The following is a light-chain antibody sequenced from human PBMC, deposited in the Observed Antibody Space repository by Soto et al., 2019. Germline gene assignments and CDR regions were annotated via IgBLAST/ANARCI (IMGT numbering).Light chain of an antibody. J-gene: IGLJ1*01. CDR2: VNSDGSH. CDR3: QTWGTGIQV. V-gene: IGLV4-69*01. Sequence: QPVLTQSPSASASLGASVKLTCTLSSGHSSYAIAWHQQQPEKGPRYLMKVNSDGSHSKGDGIPDRFSGSSSGAERYLTISGLQSEDEADYYCQTWGTGIQVFGTGTKLTVL. CDR1: SGHSSYA.